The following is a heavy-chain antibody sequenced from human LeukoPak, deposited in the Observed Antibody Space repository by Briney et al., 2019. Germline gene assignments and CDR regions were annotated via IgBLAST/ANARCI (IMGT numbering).Heavy chain of an antibody. CDR3: ARRTGYNYYYMDV. Sequence: GASVKVSCKASGYIFTQYGIIWVRQAPGQGLEWMASISTYSGNTDYAQNLQDRVTMTTDTSTSTAYMELGSLRFDDTAVYYCARRTGYNYYYMDVWGQGTTVTVSS. CDR1: GYIFTQYG. V-gene: IGHV1-18*01. D-gene: IGHD3/OR15-3a*01. CDR2: ISTYSGNT. J-gene: IGHJ6*03.